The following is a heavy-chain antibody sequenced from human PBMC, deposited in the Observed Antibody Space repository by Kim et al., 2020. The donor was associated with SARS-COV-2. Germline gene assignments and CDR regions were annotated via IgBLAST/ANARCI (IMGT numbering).Heavy chain of an antibody. CDR1: GYTFTSYD. CDR2: MNPNSGNT. V-gene: IGHV1-8*01. Sequence: ASVKVSCKASGYTFTSYDINWVRQATGQGLEWMGWMNPNSGNTGYAQKFQGRVTMTRNTSISTAYMELSSLRSEDTAVYYCARGRTTGNWFDPWGQGTLVTVSS. CDR3: ARGRTTGNWFDP. J-gene: IGHJ5*02. D-gene: IGHD1-1*01.